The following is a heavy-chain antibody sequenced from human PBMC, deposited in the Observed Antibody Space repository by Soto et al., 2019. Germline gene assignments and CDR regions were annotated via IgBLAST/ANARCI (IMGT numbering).Heavy chain of an antibody. D-gene: IGHD6-19*01. Sequence: QVQLQESGPGLVKPSGTLSLTCTVSGYSITTNNWWSWVRQPPGKGLEWIGEIYHSGSANYNPSLKSRVTTAVDKSKNQFALQLNSVTAADTAVYYCARSGYTSGWYSAGGDFWGQGTLVTVSS. CDR2: IYHSGSA. CDR3: ARSGYTSGWYSAGGDF. CDR1: GYSITTNNW. V-gene: IGHV4-4*02. J-gene: IGHJ4*02.